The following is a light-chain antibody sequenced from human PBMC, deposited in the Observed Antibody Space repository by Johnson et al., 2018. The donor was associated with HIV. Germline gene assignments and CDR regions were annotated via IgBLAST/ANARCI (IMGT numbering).Light chain of an antibody. CDR2: ENS. V-gene: IGLV1-51*02. J-gene: IGLJ1*01. Sequence: QSVLTQPPSVSAAPGQKVTISCSGSSSNIGNNYVSWYQQLPGTAPKLLIYENSKRPSGIPDRFSGSKSGTSATLGITGLQTGDEADYYCGTWDSSLSVPGFGSGTNVTVL. CDR1: SSNIGNNY. CDR3: GTWDSSLSVPG.